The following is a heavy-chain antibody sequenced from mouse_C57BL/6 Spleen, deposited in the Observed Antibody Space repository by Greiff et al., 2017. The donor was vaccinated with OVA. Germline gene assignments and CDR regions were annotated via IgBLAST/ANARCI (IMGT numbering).Heavy chain of an antibody. Sequence: QVQLQQSGPELVKPGASVKISCKASGYAFSSSWMNWVKQRPGKGLEWIGRIYPGDGDTNYNGKFKGKATLTADKSSSTAYRQRSSLTSEDSAVYFCARGDGNLFAYWGQGTLVTVSA. V-gene: IGHV1-82*01. CDR2: IYPGDGDT. CDR1: GYAFSSSW. CDR3: ARGDGNLFAY. D-gene: IGHD2-1*01. J-gene: IGHJ3*01.